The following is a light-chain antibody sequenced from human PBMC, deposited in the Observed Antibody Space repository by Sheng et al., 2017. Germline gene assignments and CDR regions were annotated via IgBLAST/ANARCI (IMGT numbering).Light chain of an antibody. CDR3: QQYGSSPPYT. Sequence: EIVLTQSPATLSLSPGERATLSCRASQSVSSYLAWYQQKPGQAPRLLIYGASSRATGIPDRFSGSGSGTDFTLTISRLEPEDFAVYYCQQYGSSPPYTFGQGTKLEI. J-gene: IGKJ2*01. V-gene: IGKV3-20*01. CDR1: QSVSSY. CDR2: GAS.